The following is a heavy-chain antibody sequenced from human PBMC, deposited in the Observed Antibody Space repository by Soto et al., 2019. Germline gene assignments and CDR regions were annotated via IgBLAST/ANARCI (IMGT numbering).Heavy chain of an antibody. CDR3: AKLGGGYIFGPYLDY. V-gene: IGHV1-3*04. Sequence: ASVKVSCKTSGYTFTLYTIRWVRQAPGQRLEWMGWTNTGNGNTKYSQRFQGRVTMSRDTSASTAYMELSSLTSEDTAVYYCAKLGGGYIFGPYLDYWGQGTLVTVSS. CDR1: GYTFTLYT. J-gene: IGHJ4*02. CDR2: TNTGNGNT. D-gene: IGHD3-16*01.